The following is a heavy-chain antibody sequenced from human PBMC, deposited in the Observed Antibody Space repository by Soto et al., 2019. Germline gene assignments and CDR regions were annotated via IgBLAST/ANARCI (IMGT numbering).Heavy chain of an antibody. CDR1: GGSFSGDY. D-gene: IGHD1-7*01. J-gene: IGHJ4*02. V-gene: IGHV4-34*01. Sequence: PSDTLSLTCAVSGGSFSGDYWSWIRQPPGKGLEWIGEINHSGSTNYNPSLKSRVTITVDTSKNQFSLKLSTVTAADTAVYYCARTGNWNSFDYWGQGTLVTVSS. CDR2: INHSGST. CDR3: ARTGNWNSFDY.